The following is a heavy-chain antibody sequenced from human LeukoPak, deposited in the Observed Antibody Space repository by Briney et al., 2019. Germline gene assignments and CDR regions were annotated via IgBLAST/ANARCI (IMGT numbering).Heavy chain of an antibody. CDR3: ARHLTLSYPSLDY. D-gene: IGHD3-9*01. CDR1: GFTFSTYG. V-gene: IGHV3-30*02. CDR2: IRYDGSNQ. J-gene: IGHJ4*02. Sequence: GGSLRLSCAASGFTFSTYGMHWVRQAPGKGLEWVALIRYDGSNQYYADTVKGRFTISRDNSKNTLYLQMNSLRAEDTAVYSCARHLTLSYPSLDYWGQGTLVTVSS.